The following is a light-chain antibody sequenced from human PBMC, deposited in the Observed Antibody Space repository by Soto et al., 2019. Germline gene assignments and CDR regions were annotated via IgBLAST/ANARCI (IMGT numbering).Light chain of an antibody. CDR2: EVS. Sequence: VLTQPPSASGSPGQSVTISCTGTSSDVGAYNYVSWYQQYPGKAPKLMIYEVSKRPSGVPDRFSGSKSGKTASLTVSGLQPEDEADYYCTSYAGSNIWVFGGGTKVTVL. CDR1: SSDVGAYNY. J-gene: IGLJ3*02. V-gene: IGLV2-8*01. CDR3: TSYAGSNIWV.